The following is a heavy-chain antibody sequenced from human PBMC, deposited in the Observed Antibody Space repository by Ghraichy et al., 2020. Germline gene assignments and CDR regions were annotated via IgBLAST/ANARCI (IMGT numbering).Heavy chain of an antibody. Sequence: SQTLSLTCTVSGDSISNYYCTWIRQSPWKGLEWIGYIYFSWPTNYNHSLKTRVTISVDTSKTQSSLKLASLTAADTAVYYCARLGRFRDYYFGVDVWGQGTTVTVSS. CDR2: IYFSWPT. J-gene: IGHJ6*02. CDR1: GDSISNYY. CDR3: ARLGRFRDYYFGVDV. V-gene: IGHV4-59*08. D-gene: IGHD3-3*01.